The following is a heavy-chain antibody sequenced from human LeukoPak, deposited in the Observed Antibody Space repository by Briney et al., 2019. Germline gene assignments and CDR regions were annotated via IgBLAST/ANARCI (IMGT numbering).Heavy chain of an antibody. J-gene: IGHJ4*02. D-gene: IGHD5-12*01. CDR1: GGSISSSNW. CDR3: ASLRTYSAYEGDY. Sequence: SETLSLTCAVSGGSISSSNWWSGVRQHPGKGLEWIGYIYYSGSTYYNPSLKSRVTISVDTSKNQFSLKLNSVTAADTAVYYCASLRTYSAYEGDYWGQGTLVTVSS. CDR2: IYYSGST. V-gene: IGHV4-4*02.